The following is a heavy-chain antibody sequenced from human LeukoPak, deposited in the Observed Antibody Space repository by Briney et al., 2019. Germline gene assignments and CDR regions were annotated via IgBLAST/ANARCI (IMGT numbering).Heavy chain of an antibody. J-gene: IGHJ6*04. CDR1: GGFFSGYY. Sequence: SETLSLTCAVYGGFFSGYYWSWIRQPPGKGLEWIGEINHSGSTNYNPSLKSRVTISVDTSKNQFSLKLSSVTAADTAVYYCARGVGITGTTGDVWGKGTTVTVSS. V-gene: IGHV4-34*01. CDR2: INHSGST. D-gene: IGHD1-20*01. CDR3: ARGVGITGTTGDV.